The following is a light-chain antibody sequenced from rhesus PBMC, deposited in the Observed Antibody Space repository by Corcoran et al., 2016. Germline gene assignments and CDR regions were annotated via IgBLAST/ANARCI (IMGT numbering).Light chain of an antibody. CDR3: QQHSSYPWT. Sequence: DIQMTQSPSSLSASVGDTVTTTCQASQGISKYLAWYQQNPGKAPKLLIYDKSTVESGVPSRFSGNGSGTEFTLSISSLQTEDFATYYCQQHSSYPWTFGQGTKVEVK. J-gene: IGKJ1*01. CDR2: DKS. V-gene: IGKV1S3*01. CDR1: QGISKY.